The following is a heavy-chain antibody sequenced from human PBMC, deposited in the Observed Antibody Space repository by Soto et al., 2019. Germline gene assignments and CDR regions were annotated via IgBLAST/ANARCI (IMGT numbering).Heavy chain of an antibody. CDR1: GGSISSGDYY. V-gene: IGHV4-30-4*01. J-gene: IGHJ6*02. CDR3: ARDPTTDYYYGMDV. D-gene: IGHD4-17*01. CDR2: IYYSGST. Sequence: KPSETLSLTCTVSGGSISSGDYYWSWIRQPPGKGLEWIGYIYYSGSTYYNPSLKSRVTISVDTSKNQFSLKLSSVTAADTAVYYCARDPTTDYYYGMDVWGQGTTVTVSS.